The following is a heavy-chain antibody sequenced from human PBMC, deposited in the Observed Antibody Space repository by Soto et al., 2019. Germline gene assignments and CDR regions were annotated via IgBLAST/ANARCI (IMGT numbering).Heavy chain of an antibody. CDR1: GGSISSGDYY. CDR3: ARGWREEGNGMDV. V-gene: IGHV4-30-4*01. Sequence: PSETLSLTCTVSGGSISSGDYYWSWIRQPPGKGLEWIGYIYYSGSTYYNPSLKSRVTISVDTSKNQFSLKLSSVTAADTAVYYCARGWREEGNGMDVWGQGTTVPVSS. CDR2: IYYSGST. J-gene: IGHJ6*02. D-gene: IGHD2-15*01.